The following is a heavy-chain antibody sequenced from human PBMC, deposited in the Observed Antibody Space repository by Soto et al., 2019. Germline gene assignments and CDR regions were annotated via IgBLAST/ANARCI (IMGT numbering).Heavy chain of an antibody. CDR1: GGSISSAAYC. D-gene: IGHD5-18*01. V-gene: IGHV4-30-4*01. J-gene: IGHJ5*02. Sequence: SETLSLTCTVSGGSISSAAYCWSWIRQSPDKGLEWIGHIYDGGTTYSSPSLKGRVTISADTSETQFSLKLNSVSAADTAVYYGARTLYSYGPRFDDWGQGTLVTVSS. CDR2: IYDGGTT. CDR3: ARTLYSYGPRFDD.